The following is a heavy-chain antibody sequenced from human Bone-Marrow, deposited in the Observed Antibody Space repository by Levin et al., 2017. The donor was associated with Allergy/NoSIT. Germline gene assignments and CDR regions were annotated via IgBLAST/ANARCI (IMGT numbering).Heavy chain of an antibody. J-gene: IGHJ4*02. D-gene: IGHD1-1*01. CDR2: LSGSGGSR. CDR3: AKGGAMEGTLYFDY. V-gene: IGHV3-23*01. Sequence: SGGSLRLSCAASGFTFSSYAMSWVRQAPGKGLEWVSALSGSGGSRYYADSVKGRFTISRDNSKNTLYLQMDSLRAEDTAVYYCAKGGAMEGTLYFDYWGQGTLVTVSS. CDR1: GFTFSSYA.